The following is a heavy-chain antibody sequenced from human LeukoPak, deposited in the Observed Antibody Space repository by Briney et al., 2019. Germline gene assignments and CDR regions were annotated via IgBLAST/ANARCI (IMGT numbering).Heavy chain of an antibody. CDR1: GFTFSNYG. V-gene: IGHV3-30*02. Sequence: GGSLRLSCAASGFTFSNYGIHWVRQAPGKGLEWVAFIRYDGSNKYYADSVKGRFTISRDNAKNSLYLQMNSLRAEDTAVYYCARDGGIAAAGTDYWGQGTLVTVSS. CDR3: ARDGGIAAAGTDY. D-gene: IGHD6-13*01. J-gene: IGHJ4*02. CDR2: IRYDGSNK.